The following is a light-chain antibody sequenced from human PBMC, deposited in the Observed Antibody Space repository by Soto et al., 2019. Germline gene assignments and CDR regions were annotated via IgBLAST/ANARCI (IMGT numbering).Light chain of an antibody. Sequence: DIQMTQSPSTLSASVGDRVTITCRASQSISSWLAWYLQKPGKAPKLLIYKASTLQDGVPSRFSGSGSGTEFTLTISSLQPDDFATYYCQHYSSYSPYTFGQGTNLEIK. V-gene: IGKV1-5*03. J-gene: IGKJ2*01. CDR3: QHYSSYSPYT. CDR1: QSISSW. CDR2: KAS.